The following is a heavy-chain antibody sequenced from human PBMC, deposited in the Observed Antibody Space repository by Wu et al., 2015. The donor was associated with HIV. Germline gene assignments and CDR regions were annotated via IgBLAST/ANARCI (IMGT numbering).Heavy chain of an antibody. J-gene: IGHJ3*02. CDR1: GYTFTGYY. CDR2: INPKSGGT. CDR3: ARDLEISAAGFPNAFHM. V-gene: IGHV1-2*02. Sequence: QVQLVQSGAEVKKPGASVKVSCKASGYTFTGYYMHWVRQAPGQGLEWMGWINPKSGGTNYAQKFQGRVTLTRDTSISTAYMELNRLRPEDTAMYYCARDLEISAAGFPNAFHMWGQGTMVTVSS. D-gene: IGHD6-13*01.